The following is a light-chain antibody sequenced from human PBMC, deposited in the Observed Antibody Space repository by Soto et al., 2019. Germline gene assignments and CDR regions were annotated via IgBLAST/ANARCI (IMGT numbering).Light chain of an antibody. CDR1: QSVRND. Sequence: EIVLTQSPATLSLSPGERATLSCRASQSVRNDLVWYHQKPGQAPRVLIYSASNRATGIPARFSGSASGTDFTLTISSLEPEYFAVYYCQQRTNWPPTFGGGTKVEMK. CDR3: QQRTNWPPT. J-gene: IGKJ4*01. V-gene: IGKV3-11*01. CDR2: SAS.